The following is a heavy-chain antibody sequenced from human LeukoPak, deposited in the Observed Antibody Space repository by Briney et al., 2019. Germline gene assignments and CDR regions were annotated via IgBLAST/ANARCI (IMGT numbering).Heavy chain of an antibody. CDR3: AREAIRLRLGELSLLGYSDY. D-gene: IGHD3-16*02. CDR1: GGTFSSYA. Sequence: SVKVSCKASGGTFSSYAISWARQAPGQGLEWMGRIIPILGIANYAQKFQGRVTITADKSTSTAYMELSSLRSEDTAVYYCAREAIRLRLGELSLLGYSDYWGQGTLVTVSS. CDR2: IIPILGIA. V-gene: IGHV1-69*04. J-gene: IGHJ4*02.